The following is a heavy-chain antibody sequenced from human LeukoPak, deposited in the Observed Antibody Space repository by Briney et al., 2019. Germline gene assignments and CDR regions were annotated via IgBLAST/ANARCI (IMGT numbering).Heavy chain of an antibody. CDR1: GFTFSSYA. V-gene: IGHV3-30-3*01. Sequence: QAGGSLRLSCAASGFTFSSYATHWVRQAPGKGLEWVAVISYDGSNKYYADSVKGRFTISRDNSKNTLYLQMNSLRAEDTAVYYCATPKDPITMIVVALDYWGQGTLVTVSS. CDR2: ISYDGSNK. D-gene: IGHD3-22*01. CDR3: ATPKDPITMIVVALDY. J-gene: IGHJ4*02.